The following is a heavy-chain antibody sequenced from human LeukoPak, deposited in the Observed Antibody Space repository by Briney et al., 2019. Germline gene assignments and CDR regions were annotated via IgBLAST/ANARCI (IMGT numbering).Heavy chain of an antibody. CDR1: GGSIRSYY. CDR2: IYYSGST. D-gene: IGHD5-24*01. CDR3: ARGGGMGHYYYYMDV. J-gene: IGHJ6*03. Sequence: SETLSLTCTVSGGSIRSYYWSWIRQPPGKGLEWIGYIYYSGSTNYNPSLKSRVTISVDTSKNQFSLKLSSVTAADTAVYYCARGGGMGHYYYYMDVWGKGTTVTISS. V-gene: IGHV4-59*01.